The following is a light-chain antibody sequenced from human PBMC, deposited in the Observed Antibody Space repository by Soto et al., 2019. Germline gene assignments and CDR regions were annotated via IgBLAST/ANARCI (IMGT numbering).Light chain of an antibody. Sequence: DIQMTQSPSSLSASVGDRVTIICQASQDITNYLNWYQQKPGKAPKLLIYDASNLETGVPSRFSGSGSGTQFSFTIISLQPEDIATYYCQQYDNVPFTFGQGTRLEMK. V-gene: IGKV1-33*01. CDR1: QDITNY. J-gene: IGKJ5*01. CDR2: DAS. CDR3: QQYDNVPFT.